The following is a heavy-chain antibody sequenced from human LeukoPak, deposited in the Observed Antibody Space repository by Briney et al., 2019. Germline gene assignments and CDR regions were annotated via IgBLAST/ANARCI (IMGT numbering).Heavy chain of an antibody. CDR1: GFTFSSYS. CDR3: AKARPHTYYYDSSGYYYYFDY. D-gene: IGHD3-22*01. J-gene: IGHJ4*02. Sequence: GGSLRLSCAASGFTFSSYSMNWVRQAPEKGLEWVSVISGSGGSTYYADSVKGRFTISRDNSKNTLYLQMNSLRAEDTALYYCAKARPHTYYYDSSGYYYYFDYWGQGILVTVSS. CDR2: ISGSGGST. V-gene: IGHV3-23*01.